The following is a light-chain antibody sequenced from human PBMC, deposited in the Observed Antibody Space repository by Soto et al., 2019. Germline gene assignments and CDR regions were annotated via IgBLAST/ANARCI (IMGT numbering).Light chain of an antibody. J-gene: IGKJ3*01. CDR3: QHYNQWPPFT. CDR1: QSVKSS. V-gene: IGKV3-15*01. Sequence: EIVMTQSPATLSVSPGERATLSCRASQSVKSSLAWYQHKPGQLPRLLIYGAYTRATGVPLRFSGSGSGTDFTLTISSLQAEDVAVYYCQHYNQWPPFTFGPGTKVDIK. CDR2: GAY.